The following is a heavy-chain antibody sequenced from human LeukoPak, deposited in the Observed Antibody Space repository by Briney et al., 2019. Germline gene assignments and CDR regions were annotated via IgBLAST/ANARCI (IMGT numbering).Heavy chain of an antibody. J-gene: IGHJ4*02. D-gene: IGHD2-15*01. Sequence: GGSLRLSCAASGFTFSSYEMNWVRQAPGKGLEWVSYISSSGSTIYYADSVKGRFTISRDNAKNSLYLQMNSLRAEDTAVYYCARDVNCSGGSCYLYYLDYWGQGTLVTVSS. CDR1: GFTFSSYE. V-gene: IGHV3-48*03. CDR3: ARDVNCSGGSCYLYYLDY. CDR2: ISSSGSTI.